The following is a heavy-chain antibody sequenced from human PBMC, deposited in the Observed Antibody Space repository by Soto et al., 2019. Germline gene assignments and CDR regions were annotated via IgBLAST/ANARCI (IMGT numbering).Heavy chain of an antibody. J-gene: IGHJ4*02. CDR1: GFTFSSYA. Sequence: QVQLVESGGGVVQPGRSLRLSCAASGFTFSSYAMHWVRQAPGKGLEWVAVISYDGSNKYYADSVKGRFTISRDNSKNTLYLQMNSLRAADPAVYYCTRGANTILGVADYWGQGTMVTVSS. CDR2: ISYDGSNK. V-gene: IGHV3-30-3*01. D-gene: IGHD3-3*01. CDR3: TRGANTILGVADY.